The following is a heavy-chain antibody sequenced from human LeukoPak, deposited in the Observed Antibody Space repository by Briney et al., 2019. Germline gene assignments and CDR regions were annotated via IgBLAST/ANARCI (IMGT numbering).Heavy chain of an antibody. CDR3: ARVVPAGNWFDP. D-gene: IGHD2-2*01. Sequence: SETLSLTCTVSGGSISSGGYYWSWIRQHPGKGLEWIGYIYYSGSTYYNPSLKSRVTISVDTPKNQFSLKLSSVTAADTAVYYCARVVPAGNWFDPWGQGTLVTVSS. V-gene: IGHV4-31*03. J-gene: IGHJ5*02. CDR2: IYYSGST. CDR1: GGSISSGGYY.